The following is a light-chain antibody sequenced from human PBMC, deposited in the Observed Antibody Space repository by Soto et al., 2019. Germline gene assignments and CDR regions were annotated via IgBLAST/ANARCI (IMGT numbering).Light chain of an antibody. CDR2: STS. V-gene: IGKV3-20*01. CDR3: QQYGRSLT. CDR1: QSVSSNY. J-gene: IGKJ4*01. Sequence: EIVLTQSPGTLSVSPGERATLSCRASQSVSSNYLTWYQQKPGQAPRLLIYSTSTRATGIPDRFSGSGSGTDFTLTISRLEPEDSAVYYCQQYGRSLTFGGGTKVDI.